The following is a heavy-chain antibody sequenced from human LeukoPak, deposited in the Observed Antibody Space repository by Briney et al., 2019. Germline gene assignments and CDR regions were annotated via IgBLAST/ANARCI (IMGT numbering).Heavy chain of an antibody. CDR2: ISSSGSTI. V-gene: IGHV3-48*03. CDR1: GFTFSSYE. Sequence: GGSLRLSCAASGFTFSSYEMNWVRQAPGKGLEWVSYISSSGSTIYYADSVKGRFTISRDNSKNTLYLQMNSLRAEDTAVYYCAKDLDCSGGSCYSTGNYMDVWGKGTTVTISS. D-gene: IGHD2-15*01. CDR3: AKDLDCSGGSCYSTGNYMDV. J-gene: IGHJ6*03.